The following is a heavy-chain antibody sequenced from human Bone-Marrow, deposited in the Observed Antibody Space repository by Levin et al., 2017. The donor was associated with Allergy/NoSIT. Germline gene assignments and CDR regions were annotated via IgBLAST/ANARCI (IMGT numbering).Heavy chain of an antibody. Sequence: GESLKISCAASGFTFSSYAMHWVRQAPGKGLEWVAVISYDGSNKYYADSVKGRFTISRDNSKNTLYLQMNSLRAEDTAVYYCARVLRYGDYPDAFDIWGQGTMVTVSS. V-gene: IGHV3-30-3*01. J-gene: IGHJ3*02. D-gene: IGHD4-17*01. CDR2: ISYDGSNK. CDR1: GFTFSSYA. CDR3: ARVLRYGDYPDAFDI.